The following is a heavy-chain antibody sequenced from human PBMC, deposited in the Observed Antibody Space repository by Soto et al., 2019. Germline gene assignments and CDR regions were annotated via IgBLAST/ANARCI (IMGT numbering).Heavy chain of an antibody. CDR2: IYHSGST. Sequence: QVQLQESGPGLVKPSGTLSLTCAVSGGSISSSNWWSWVRQPPGKGLEWLGEIYHSGSTNYNPSLKSRVTISVDKSKNQFSLKLSSVTAADTAVYYCARVVIAVADHRYYYYGMDVWGQGTTVTVSS. CDR3: ARVVIAVADHRYYYYGMDV. CDR1: GGSISSSNW. D-gene: IGHD6-19*01. J-gene: IGHJ6*02. V-gene: IGHV4-4*02.